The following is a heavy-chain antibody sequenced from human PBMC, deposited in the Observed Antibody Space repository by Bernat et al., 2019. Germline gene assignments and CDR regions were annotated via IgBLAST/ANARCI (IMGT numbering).Heavy chain of an antibody. CDR1: GFTFSRHG. D-gene: IGHD3-22*01. V-gene: IGHV3-73*01. CDR3: VRRRTDDSSGYFDY. Sequence: EVQLLESGGGFVQPGGSLRLSCAASGFTFSRHGMVWVRQASGKGLEWVGRIRSKANSYAAAYAASVKGRFTISRDDSKNTAYLQMNSLQTEDTAVYYCVRRRTDDSSGYFDYWGQGTLVTVSS. CDR2: IRSKANSYAA. J-gene: IGHJ4*02.